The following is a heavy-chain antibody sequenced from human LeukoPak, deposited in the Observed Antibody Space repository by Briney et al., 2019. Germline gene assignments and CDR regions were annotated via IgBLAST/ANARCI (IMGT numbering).Heavy chain of an antibody. Sequence: GGSLRLSCAASGFTFSNYNMNWVRQAPGKGLEWVSSISSSNNYIYYADSVKGRFTISRDNAKNSLYLQMNSLRAEDTAVYYCARRSPNYYFDYWGQGTPATVSS. CDR1: GFTFSNYN. V-gene: IGHV3-21*01. J-gene: IGHJ4*02. CDR3: ARRSPNYYFDY. CDR2: ISSSNNYI.